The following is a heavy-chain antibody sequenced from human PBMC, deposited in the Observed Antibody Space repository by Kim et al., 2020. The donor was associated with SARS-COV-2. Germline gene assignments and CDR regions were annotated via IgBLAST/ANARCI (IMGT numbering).Heavy chain of an antibody. CDR2: IYYSGST. D-gene: IGHD6-19*01. Sequence: SETLSLTCTVSGGSISGGGHYWSWIRQPPGRNLEWIGYIYYSGSTSYNPSLKSRVTISVDTSKNQFSLKLSSVTTADTAVYYCARDSTGDSSGCFFPYWG. V-gene: IGHV4-30-4*01. CDR3: ARDSTGDSSGCFFPY. CDR1: GGSISGGGHY. J-gene: IGHJ4*01.